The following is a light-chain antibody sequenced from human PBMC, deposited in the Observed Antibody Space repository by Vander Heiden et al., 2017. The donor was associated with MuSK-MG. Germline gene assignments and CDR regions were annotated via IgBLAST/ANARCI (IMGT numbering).Light chain of an antibody. V-gene: IGLV2-14*03. J-gene: IGLJ1*01. CDR1: SSDVGGYNY. CDR2: DVS. CDR3: SSYTSSSLYV. Sequence: SALTQPASVSGSPGQSITISCTGTSSDVGGYNYVSWYQQHPGKAPKLMIYDVSNRPSGVSNRFSGSKSGNTASLTISGLQAGDEADYYCSSYTSSSLYVFGTGTKVTVL.